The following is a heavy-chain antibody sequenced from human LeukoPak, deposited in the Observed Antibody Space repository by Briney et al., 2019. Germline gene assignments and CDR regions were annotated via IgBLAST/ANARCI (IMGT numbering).Heavy chain of an antibody. V-gene: IGHV3-33*08. Sequence: GGSLRLSCATSGFTFSSYGMHWVRQAPGKGLEWVAVIWYDGSNKYYADSVKGRFTISRDNSKNTLYLQMNSLRAEDTAVYYCARDQWYYYGSGSLNYWGQGTLVTVSS. J-gene: IGHJ4*02. CDR3: ARDQWYYYGSGSLNY. D-gene: IGHD3-10*01. CDR2: IWYDGSNK. CDR1: GFTFSSYG.